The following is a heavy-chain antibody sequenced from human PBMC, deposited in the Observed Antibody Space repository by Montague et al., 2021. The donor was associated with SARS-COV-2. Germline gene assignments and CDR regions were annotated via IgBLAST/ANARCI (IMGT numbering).Heavy chain of an antibody. V-gene: IGHV4-34*01. CDR3: ARSHDYRGNDYFDS. J-gene: IGHJ4*02. Sequence: SETLSLTCAVYGGSLSGFYWTWIRQAPGKGLEWVGEINNGGSTSYSPALKSRLTISLDTSKNQFSLKVDSVTAADTATYYCARSHDYRGNDYFDSWGQGALVIVSS. CDR2: INNGGST. CDR1: GGSLSGFY. D-gene: IGHD4-23*01.